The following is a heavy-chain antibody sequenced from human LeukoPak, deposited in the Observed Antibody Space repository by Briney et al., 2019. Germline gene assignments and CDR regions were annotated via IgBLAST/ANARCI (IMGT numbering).Heavy chain of an antibody. CDR1: GGSISNSSYY. V-gene: IGHV4-39*07. CDR2: INHSGST. CDR3: ARAPQQWLVRRGGWFDP. D-gene: IGHD6-19*01. J-gene: IGHJ5*02. Sequence: SETLSLTCTVSGGSISNSSYYWGWIRQPPGKGLEWIGEINHSGSTNYNPSLKSRVTISVDTSKNQFCLKLSSVTAADTAVYYCARAPQQWLVRRGGWFDPWGQGTLVTVSS.